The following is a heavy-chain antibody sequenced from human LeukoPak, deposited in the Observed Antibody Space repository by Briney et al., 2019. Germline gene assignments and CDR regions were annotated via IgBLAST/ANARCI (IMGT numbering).Heavy chain of an antibody. CDR3: ARAYYDSSGCAFDI. CDR1: GGSFSGYY. J-gene: IGHJ3*02. V-gene: IGHV4-34*01. D-gene: IGHD3-22*01. Sequence: PSETLSLTCAVYGGSFSGYYWSWIRQPPGKGLEWIGEINHSGSTNYNPSLKSRVTISVDTSKNQFSLKLSSVTAADTAVYYCARAYYDSSGCAFDIWGQGTMVTVSS. CDR2: INHSGST.